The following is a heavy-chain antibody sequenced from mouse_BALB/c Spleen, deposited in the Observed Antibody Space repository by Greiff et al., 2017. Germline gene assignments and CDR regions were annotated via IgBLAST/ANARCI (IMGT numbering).Heavy chain of an antibody. CDR2: ISSGGSNT. V-gene: IGHV5-9-3*01. CDR3: ARHITTIIDAGDY. CDR1: GFTFTGYA. Sequence: EVQRVESGGGLVKPGGSLKLSCAASGFTFTGYAMSWVRQTPAKRLEWVASISSGGSNTDYPDSVKGRFTISRDNATNTLYLQMSSLRSEDTAMYYCARHITTIIDAGDYWGQGTSVTVSS. J-gene: IGHJ4*01. D-gene: IGHD1-1*01.